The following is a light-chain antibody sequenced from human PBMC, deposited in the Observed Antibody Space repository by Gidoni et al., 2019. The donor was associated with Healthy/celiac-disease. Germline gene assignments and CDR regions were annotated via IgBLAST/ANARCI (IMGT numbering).Light chain of an antibody. J-gene: IGKJ1*01. CDR3: QQYNSYRT. Sequence: DIQMTQSPYTLSASVGDRVTITCRASQSISSWLAWYQQKPGKAHKLLIYRASSLESGVPSRFSGSGSGTEFTLTISSLQPDDFATYYCQQYNSYRTFGQGTKVEIK. CDR2: RAS. CDR1: QSISSW. V-gene: IGKV1-5*03.